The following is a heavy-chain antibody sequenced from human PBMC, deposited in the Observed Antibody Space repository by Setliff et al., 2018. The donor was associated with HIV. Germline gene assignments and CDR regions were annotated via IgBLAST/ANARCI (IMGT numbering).Heavy chain of an antibody. V-gene: IGHV3-48*01. J-gene: IGHJ4*01. Sequence: PGGSLRLSCAASGFIFSDHVMHWVRQAPGKGLEWVSYISMSSHTSVIYSDSVKGRFTISRDNARNSFYLQMNSLRVDDTAVYFCARDKWASGFDFWGHGTLVTVSS. D-gene: IGHD1-26*01. CDR2: ISMSSHTSV. CDR3: ARDKWASGFDF. CDR1: GFIFSDHV.